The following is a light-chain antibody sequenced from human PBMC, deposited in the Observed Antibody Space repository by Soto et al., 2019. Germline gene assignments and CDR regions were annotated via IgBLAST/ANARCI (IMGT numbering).Light chain of an antibody. J-gene: IGLJ2*01. V-gene: IGLV2-14*01. Sequence: QSALTQPASVSGSPGQSITISCTGTSSDVGGYNYVSWYQQHPGKAPKLMIYEVSNRPSGVSNRFSASKSGNTASLTISGLQAEDDAHYYCTSYTSSSPVIFGGGTKLTVL. CDR3: TSYTSSSPVI. CDR2: EVS. CDR1: SSDVGGYNY.